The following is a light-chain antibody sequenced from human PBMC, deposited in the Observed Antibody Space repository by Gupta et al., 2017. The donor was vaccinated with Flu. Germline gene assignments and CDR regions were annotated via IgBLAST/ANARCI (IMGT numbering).Light chain of an antibody. CDR3: LQANSFPLT. Sequence: ASVGDRVSITCRASQHINSWLAWYQQKPGKAPKLLIYAASTLESGVPSRFSGTGYGTDFTLTISRLQPEDFATYFCLQANSFPLTFGGGTKVEMK. V-gene: IGKV1-12*01. CDR2: AAS. CDR1: QHINSW. J-gene: IGKJ4*01.